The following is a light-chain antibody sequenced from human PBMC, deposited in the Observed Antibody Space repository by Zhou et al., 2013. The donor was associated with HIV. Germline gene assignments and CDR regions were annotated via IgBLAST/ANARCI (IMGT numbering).Light chain of an antibody. CDR3: QHYVNSPPYT. CDR2: GAS. J-gene: IGKJ2*01. V-gene: IGKV3-15*01. CDR1: QTVSRN. Sequence: VMTQSPATLSVSPGERATLSCRASQTVSRNLAWYQQRPGQAPRLLIHGASTRATGIPARFSGSGSGTEFTLIISSLQSEDFAVYYCQHYVNSPPYTFGQGTKLEIK.